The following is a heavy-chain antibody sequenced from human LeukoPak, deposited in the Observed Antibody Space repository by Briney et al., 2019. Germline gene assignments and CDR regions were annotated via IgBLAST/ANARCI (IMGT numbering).Heavy chain of an antibody. CDR2: ISGSGGST. Sequence: PGGSLRLSCAASGFTFSSYAMSWVRQAPGKGLEWVSAISGSGGSTYYADSVKGRFTIPRDNSKNTLYLQMNSLRAEDTAVYYCAKDRHSSSWYDYWGQGTLVTVSS. CDR1: GFTFSSYA. V-gene: IGHV3-23*01. J-gene: IGHJ4*02. D-gene: IGHD6-13*01. CDR3: AKDRHSSSWYDY.